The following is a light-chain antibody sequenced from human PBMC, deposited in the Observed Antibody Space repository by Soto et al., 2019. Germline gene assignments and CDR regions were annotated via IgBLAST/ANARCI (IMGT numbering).Light chain of an antibody. V-gene: IGKV3-20*01. J-gene: IGKJ4*01. CDR3: QQYGSSPLT. CDR2: GAS. Sequence: IVLTQSPCTLSLSPGERATLSCRASQSVSSSYLAWYQQKPGQAPRLLTYGASSRATGIPDRFSGSGSGTDFTLTISRLEPEDFAVYYCQQYGSSPLTFGGGTKVDIK. CDR1: QSVSSSY.